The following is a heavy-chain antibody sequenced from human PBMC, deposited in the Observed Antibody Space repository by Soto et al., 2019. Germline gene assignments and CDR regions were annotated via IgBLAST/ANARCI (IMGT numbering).Heavy chain of an antibody. CDR2: INPSGGST. CDR3: ARVETYYYGSGSLYSSHY. V-gene: IGHV1-46*03. D-gene: IGHD3-10*01. J-gene: IGHJ4*02. CDR1: GYTFTSYY. Sequence: ASVKVSCKASGYTFTSYYMHWVRQAPGQGLEWMGIINPSGGSTSYAQKFQGRVTMTRDTSTSTVYMELSSLRSEDTAVYYCARVETYYYGSGSLYSSHYWGQGTLVTVSS.